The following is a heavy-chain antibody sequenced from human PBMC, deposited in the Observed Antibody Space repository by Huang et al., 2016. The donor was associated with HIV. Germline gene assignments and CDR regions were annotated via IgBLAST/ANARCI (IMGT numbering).Heavy chain of an antibody. D-gene: IGHD2-8*01. CDR1: GFTFSPFG. V-gene: IGHV3-30*02. CDR2: IRFDGNKK. J-gene: IGHJ4*02. Sequence: QVRLVESGGGVVQPGGSLTLSCEASGFTFSPFGMHWVRQAQGKGMEWVENIRFDGNKKVYEESLKGRFTIFRENSKNTVYLEMNSLTGEDTAMYFCAKGGAGYHNGPEYWGQGTQVIVS. CDR3: AKGGAGYHNGPEY.